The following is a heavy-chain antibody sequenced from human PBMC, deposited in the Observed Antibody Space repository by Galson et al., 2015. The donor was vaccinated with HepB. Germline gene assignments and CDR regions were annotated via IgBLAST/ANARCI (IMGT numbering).Heavy chain of an antibody. CDR1: GGTFSSYA. Sequence: SVKVSCKASGGTFSSYAISWVRQAPGQGLEWMGGIIPIFGTANYAQKFQGRVTITADESTSTAYMELSSLRSEDTAVYYCAREGPIVVVPAAIREDWYFDLWGRGTLVTVSS. J-gene: IGHJ2*01. CDR3: AREGPIVVVPAAIREDWYFDL. CDR2: IIPIFGTA. V-gene: IGHV1-69*13. D-gene: IGHD2-2*01.